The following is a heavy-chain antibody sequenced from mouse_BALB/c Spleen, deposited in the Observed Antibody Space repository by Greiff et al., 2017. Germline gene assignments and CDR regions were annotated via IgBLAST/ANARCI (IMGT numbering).Heavy chain of an antibody. D-gene: IGHD2-4*01. J-gene: IGHJ4*01. Sequence: EVQLVESGPELVKPGASVKISCKASGYTFTDYNMHWVKQSHGKSLEWIGYIYPYNGGTGYNQKFKSKATLTVDNSSSTAYMELRSLTSEDSAVYYCASYDYDVAMDYWGQGTSVTVSS. CDR1: GYTFTDYN. CDR2: IYPYNGGT. V-gene: IGHV1S29*02. CDR3: ASYDYDVAMDY.